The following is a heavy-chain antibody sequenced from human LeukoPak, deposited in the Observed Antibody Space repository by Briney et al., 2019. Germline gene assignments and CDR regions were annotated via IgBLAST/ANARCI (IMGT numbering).Heavy chain of an antibody. Sequence: SETLSLTCTVSGGSISSGGYYWSWIRQHPGKGLEWIGEINHSGSTNYNPSLKSRVTISVDTSKNQFSLKLSSVTAADTAVYYCARGPPRRIVVPYMDVWGKGTTVTVSS. V-gene: IGHV4-39*07. D-gene: IGHD2-2*01. CDR2: INHSGST. CDR3: ARGPPRRIVVPYMDV. CDR1: GGSISSGGYY. J-gene: IGHJ6*03.